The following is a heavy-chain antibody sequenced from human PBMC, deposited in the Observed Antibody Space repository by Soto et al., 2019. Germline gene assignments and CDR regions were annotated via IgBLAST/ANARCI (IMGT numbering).Heavy chain of an antibody. J-gene: IGHJ6*03. CDR2: IKQDGSEK. D-gene: IGHD5-12*01. CDR1: GFTFSSYW. Sequence: PGGSLRLSCAASGFTFSSYWMSWVRQAPGKGLEWVANIKQDGSEKYYVDSVKGRFTISRDNAKNSLYLQMNSLRAEDTAVYYCARPPSSGYGDYYYYYYMDVWGKGTTVTVSS. V-gene: IGHV3-7*01. CDR3: ARPPSSGYGDYYYYYYMDV.